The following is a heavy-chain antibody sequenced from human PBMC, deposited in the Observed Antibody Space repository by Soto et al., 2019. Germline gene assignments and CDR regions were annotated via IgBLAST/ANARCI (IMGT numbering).Heavy chain of an antibody. Sequence: QVQLQESGPGLVKPSQTLSLTCNVSGDSINNGGHYWSWIRQPPGKGLEWIGFIYYSGTTYYNPSLKSRVTIAVHTSKIQFSLKLNSVPAADTAVYYCASSAVGATTSGFDSWGQGTLVTVSS. CDR1: GDSINNGGHY. CDR3: ASSAVGATTSGFDS. D-gene: IGHD1-26*01. CDR2: IYYSGTT. J-gene: IGHJ4*02. V-gene: IGHV4-31*03.